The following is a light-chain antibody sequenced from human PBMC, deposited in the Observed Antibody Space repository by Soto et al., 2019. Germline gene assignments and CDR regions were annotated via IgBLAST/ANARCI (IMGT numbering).Light chain of an antibody. CDR3: QQYETFSGA. Sequence: MTQSPATLSVSPWERATLSCRASQSVSGWLAWYQQKPGEAPKLLIYDASALPRGVPSRFSGSGSGTKFTLTIASLQPDDFATYYCQQYETFSGAFGPGTKV. CDR1: QSVSGW. CDR2: DAS. V-gene: IGKV1-5*01. J-gene: IGKJ1*01.